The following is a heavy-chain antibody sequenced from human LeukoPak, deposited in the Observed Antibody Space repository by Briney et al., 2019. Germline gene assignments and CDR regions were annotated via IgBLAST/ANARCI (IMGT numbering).Heavy chain of an antibody. CDR2: IYYSGST. Sequence: SETPSLTCTVSGGSISSSSYYWGWIRQPPGKGLEWIGSIYYSGSTYYNPSLKSRVTISVDTSKNQFSLKLSSVTAADTAVYYCARQGRLTTFDYWGQGTLVTVSS. V-gene: IGHV4-39*01. CDR3: ARQGRLTTFDY. CDR1: GGSISSSSYY. J-gene: IGHJ4*02. D-gene: IGHD4-11*01.